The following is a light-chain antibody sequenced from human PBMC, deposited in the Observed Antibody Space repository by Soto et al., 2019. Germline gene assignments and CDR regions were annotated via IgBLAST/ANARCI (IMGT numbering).Light chain of an antibody. J-gene: IGKJ2*01. V-gene: IGKV3-20*01. Sequence: EIVLTQSPGTLSLSPGERATLSCRASQSVSSSSLAWYQHTPGQAPRLLIYGASSRATGIPDRFSGSGSGTDFSLTISRLQPEDFAVYYCLQFDNSPLYTFGQGTKLEIK. CDR1: QSVSSSS. CDR2: GAS. CDR3: LQFDNSPLYT.